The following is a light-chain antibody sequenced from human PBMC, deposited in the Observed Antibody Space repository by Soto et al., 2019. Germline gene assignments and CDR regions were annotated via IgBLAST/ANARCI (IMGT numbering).Light chain of an antibody. J-gene: IGKJ1*01. V-gene: IGKV3-20*01. Sequence: EIVLTQSPGTLSLSPGERGTLSCRASQSVSSSYLAWYQQKPGQAPRLLIYGASSRATGIPDRFSGSGSGTDFTLTISSLEPEDFAVYYCQQYGRSPPTFGQGTKVEIK. CDR3: QQYGRSPPT. CDR2: GAS. CDR1: QSVSSSY.